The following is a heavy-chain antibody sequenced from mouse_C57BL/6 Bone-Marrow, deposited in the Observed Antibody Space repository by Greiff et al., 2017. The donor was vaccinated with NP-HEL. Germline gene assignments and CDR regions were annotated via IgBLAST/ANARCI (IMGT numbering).Heavy chain of an antibody. Sequence: VQLQQPGAELVKPGASVKMSCKASGYTFTSYWITWVKQRPGQGLAWIGDIYPGSGSTNYNEKFKSKATLTVDTSSSTAYMQLSSLTSEDSAVYYCARNYYGSSFWYFDVWGTGTTVTVSS. V-gene: IGHV1-55*01. D-gene: IGHD1-1*01. CDR1: GYTFTSYW. J-gene: IGHJ1*03. CDR2: IYPGSGST. CDR3: ARNYYGSSFWYFDV.